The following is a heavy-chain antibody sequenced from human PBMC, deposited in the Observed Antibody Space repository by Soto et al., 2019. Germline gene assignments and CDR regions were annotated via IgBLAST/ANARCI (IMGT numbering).Heavy chain of an antibody. V-gene: IGHV1-69*06. D-gene: IGHD1-26*01. CDR1: GGTFSSHG. CDR2: IIPTFGTP. J-gene: IGHJ4*02. Sequence: QVQLVQSGTVVQRRGSSVKVSCQASGGTFSSHGMAWVRQAPGQGLEWMGGIIPTFGTPTYAPKIQGRVTITDHKSTNTAYMELICRRSEDTGVYYCASERSVKDFDFGGQGTLITVSS. CDR3: ASERSVKDFDF.